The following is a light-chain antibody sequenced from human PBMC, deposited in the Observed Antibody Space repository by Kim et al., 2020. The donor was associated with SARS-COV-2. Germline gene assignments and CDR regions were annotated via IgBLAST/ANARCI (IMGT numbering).Light chain of an antibody. V-gene: IGLV4-60*03. J-gene: IGLJ3*02. CDR1: SGHSGYI. CDR3: ETWDSNTRV. Sequence: QLVLTQSSSASASLGSSVKLTCTLNSGHSGYIIAWHQQQPGKAPRYLMKLERSGSYDKGSGVPDRFSGSSSGADRYLTISNLQSEDEATYYCETWDSNTRVFGGGTQLTVL. CDR2: LERSGSY.